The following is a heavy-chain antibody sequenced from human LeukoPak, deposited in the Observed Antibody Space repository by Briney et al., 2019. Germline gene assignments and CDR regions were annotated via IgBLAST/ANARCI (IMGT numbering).Heavy chain of an antibody. Sequence: PGGSLRLSCAASGFTFSIYWMSWVRQAPGKGLDWVANIKQDGSEKNYVDSVKGRFTISRDNAKNSLYLQMNSLRAEDTAVYYCARDPMATLDYWGQGTLVTVSS. J-gene: IGHJ4*02. CDR1: GFTFSIYW. D-gene: IGHD4-23*01. CDR3: ARDPMATLDY. V-gene: IGHV3-7*01. CDR2: IKQDGSEK.